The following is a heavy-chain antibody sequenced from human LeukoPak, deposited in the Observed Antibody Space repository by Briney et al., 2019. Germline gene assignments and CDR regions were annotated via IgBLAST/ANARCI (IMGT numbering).Heavy chain of an antibody. V-gene: IGHV1-2*02. J-gene: IGHJ5*02. Sequence: ASVKVSCKASGYTFTGYYMHWVRQAPGQGLEWMGWINPNSGGTNYAQKFQGRVTMTRDTSISTAYMELSRLRSDDTAVYYCARVADIVVVPAAIQGPNWFDPWGQGTLVTVSS. D-gene: IGHD2-2*01. CDR3: ARVADIVVVPAAIQGPNWFDP. CDR2: INPNSGGT. CDR1: GYTFTGYY.